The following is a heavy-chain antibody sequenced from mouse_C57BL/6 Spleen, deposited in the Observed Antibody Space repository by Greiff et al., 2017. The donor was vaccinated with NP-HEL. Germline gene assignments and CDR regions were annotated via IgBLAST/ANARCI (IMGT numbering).Heavy chain of an antibody. CDR3: ARRDYDSWDLYAMDY. CDR2: INPNNGGT. CDR1: GYTFTDYN. Sequence: VQLQQSGPELVKPGASVKIPCKASGYTFTDYNMDWVKQSHGKSLEWIGDINPNNGGTIYNQKFKGQATLTVDKSSSTAYMELRSLTSEDTAVYYCARRDYDSWDLYAMDYWGQGTSVTVSS. J-gene: IGHJ4*01. D-gene: IGHD2-4*01. V-gene: IGHV1-18*01.